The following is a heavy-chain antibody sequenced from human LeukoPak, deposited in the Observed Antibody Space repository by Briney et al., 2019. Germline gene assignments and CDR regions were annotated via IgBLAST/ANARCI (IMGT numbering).Heavy chain of an antibody. CDR1: GGTFSSYA. CDR3: ARDRGLGDRAPIDY. J-gene: IGHJ4*02. D-gene: IGHD2-21*01. V-gene: IGHV1-69*04. CDR2: IIPILGIA. Sequence: SVKVSCKASGGTFSSYALRWVRQAPGQGLEWMGRIIPILGIANYAQKSQGRVTITADKSTSTAYMELSSLRSEDTAVYYCARDRGLGDRAPIDYWGQGTLVTVSS.